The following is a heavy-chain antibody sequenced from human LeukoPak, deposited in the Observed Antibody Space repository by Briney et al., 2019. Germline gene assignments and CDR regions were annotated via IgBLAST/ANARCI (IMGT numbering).Heavy chain of an antibody. CDR3: ARDRGSYGFDY. J-gene: IGHJ4*02. CDR2: ISSSSSTI. CDR1: GFTFSSYS. V-gene: IGHV3-48*01. D-gene: IGHD5-18*01. Sequence: GGSLRLSCAASGFTFSSYSMNWVRQAPGKGLEWVSYISSSSSTIYYADSVKGRFTISRDNAKNSLYLQMNSLRAEDTAVYYCARDRGSYGFDYWGQGTLVTVSS.